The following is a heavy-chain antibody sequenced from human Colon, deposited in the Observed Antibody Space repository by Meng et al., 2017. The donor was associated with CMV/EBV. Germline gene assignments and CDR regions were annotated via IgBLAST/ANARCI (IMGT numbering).Heavy chain of an antibody. CDR3: VREGGSEFLEWLSTFDS. D-gene: IGHD3-3*01. CDR1: GGSISSSSHY. Sequence: SETLSLTCTVSGGSISSSSHYWAWIRQPPGKGLEWIGSIYYSGNTFYNPTLGSRVTMSMDTSYNQFSLKVTSVTAADTAVYYCVREGGSEFLEWLSTFDSWGQGTLVTVSS. CDR2: IYYSGNT. J-gene: IGHJ5*01. V-gene: IGHV4-39*07.